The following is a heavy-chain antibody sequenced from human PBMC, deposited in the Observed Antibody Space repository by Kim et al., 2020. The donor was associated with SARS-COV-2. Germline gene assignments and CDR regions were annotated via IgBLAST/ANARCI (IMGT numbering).Heavy chain of an antibody. V-gene: IGHV3-15*01. CDR3: TTVPYCSGGSCYPGWYYYGMDV. CDR1: GFTFSNAW. CDR2: IKSKTDGGTT. D-gene: IGHD2-15*01. Sequence: GGSLRLSCAASGFTFSNAWMSWVRQAPGKGLEWVGRIKSKTDGGTTDYAAPVKGRFTISRDDSKNTLYLQMNSLKTEDTAVYYCTTVPYCSGGSCYPGWYYYGMDVWGQGTTVTVSS. J-gene: IGHJ6*02.